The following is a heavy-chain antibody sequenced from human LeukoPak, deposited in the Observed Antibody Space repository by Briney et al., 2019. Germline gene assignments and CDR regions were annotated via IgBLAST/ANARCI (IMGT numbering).Heavy chain of an antibody. CDR2: LYTGGTT. CDR3: ARAVDIVATTPFDL. CDR1: GFTVSSNY. V-gene: IGHV3-66*01. D-gene: IGHD5-12*01. Sequence: GGSLSLSCAASGFTVSSNYMTWVRQAPGKGLEWVSVLYTGGTTYYADSVKGRFTISRDNSKNTVYLDMKSLRAEDTAVYYCARAVDIVATTPFDLWGQGTMVTVSS. J-gene: IGHJ3*01.